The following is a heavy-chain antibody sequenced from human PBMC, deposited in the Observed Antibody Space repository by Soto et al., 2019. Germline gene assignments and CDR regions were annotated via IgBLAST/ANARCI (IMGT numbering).Heavy chain of an antibody. CDR2: ISGSGGST. D-gene: IGHD2-2*01. CDR3: AKDRVVVPAAMGDWFDP. V-gene: IGHV3-23*01. Sequence: VQLLESGGGLVQPGGSLRLSCAASGFTFSSYAMSWVRQAPGKGLEWVSAISGSGGSTYYADSVKGRFTISRDNSKNTLYLQMNSLRAEDTAVYYCAKDRVVVPAAMGDWFDPWGQGTLVTVSS. CDR1: GFTFSSYA. J-gene: IGHJ5*02.